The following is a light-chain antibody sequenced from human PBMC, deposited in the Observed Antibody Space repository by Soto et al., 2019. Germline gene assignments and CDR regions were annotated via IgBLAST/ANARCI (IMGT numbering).Light chain of an antibody. CDR1: TSNLGGNT. Sequence: QSVLTQPPSVSGTPGHKVTISCSGSTSNLGGNTVNWYQQLPGTTPKHLIYTNNQRPSGVPYRFSGCKSGTTASLPISGLRSEDEDDFYCAAWDDSLNAVVFGAGTKLTVL. CDR2: TNN. CDR3: AAWDDSLNAVV. J-gene: IGLJ2*01. V-gene: IGLV1-44*01.